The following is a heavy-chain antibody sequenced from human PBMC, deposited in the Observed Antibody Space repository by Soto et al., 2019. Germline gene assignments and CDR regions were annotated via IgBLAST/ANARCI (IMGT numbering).Heavy chain of an antibody. J-gene: IGHJ6*03. CDR3: AGGEGGYGSGSYYGPGYYYYMDV. V-gene: IGHV1-18*01. CDR1: GYTFTSYG. CDR2: ISAYNGNT. D-gene: IGHD3-10*01. Sequence: ASVKVSCKASGYTFTSYGISWVRQAPGQGLEWMGWISAYNGNTNYAQKLQGRVTMTTDTSTSTAYMELRSLRSDDTAVYYCAGGEGGYGSGSYYGPGYYYYMDVWGKGTTVTVSS.